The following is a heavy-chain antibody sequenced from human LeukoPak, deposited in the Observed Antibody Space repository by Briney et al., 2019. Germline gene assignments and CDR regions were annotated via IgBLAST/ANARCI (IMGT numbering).Heavy chain of an antibody. Sequence: GGSLRLSCVASGFTFSNYAMSWVRQAPGKGLEWVSGFSVSDKTTYYADSVKGRFTISRDNSKNTLYLQMNSLRAEDTAVYYCASQEEAVWPEPLDYWGQGTLVTVSS. CDR1: GFTFSNYA. J-gene: IGHJ4*02. V-gene: IGHV3-23*01. CDR3: ASQEEAVWPEPLDY. CDR2: FSVSDKTT. D-gene: IGHD1-14*01.